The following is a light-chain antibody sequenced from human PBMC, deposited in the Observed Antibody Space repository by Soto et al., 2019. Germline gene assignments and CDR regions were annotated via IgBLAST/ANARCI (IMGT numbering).Light chain of an antibody. Sequence: QSALTQPASVSGSPGQSITISCTGTSSDVGSYNLVSWYQQHPGKAPKLMIYEGSKRPSGVSNRFSGSKSGNTASLTISGLQAEDEAEYYCCSYAGSSTLVCGGGTQLTVL. CDR2: EGS. CDR3: CSYAGSSTLV. J-gene: IGLJ2*01. V-gene: IGLV2-23*01. CDR1: SSDVGSYNL.